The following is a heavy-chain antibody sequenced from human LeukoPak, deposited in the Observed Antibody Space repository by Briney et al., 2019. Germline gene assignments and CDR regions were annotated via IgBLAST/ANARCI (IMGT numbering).Heavy chain of an antibody. CDR1: GFTFSNYA. J-gene: IGHJ4*02. CDR3: AILPGYSSSWYEVDY. D-gene: IGHD6-13*01. CDR2: IGGSGGST. Sequence: GGSLRLSCAASGFTFSNYAMSWVRQAPGKGLEWVSGIGGSGGSTYYADSVKGRFTNSRENSKNTLYLQMNSPRAEDTAVYYCAILPGYSSSWYEVDYWGQGTLVTVSS. V-gene: IGHV3-23*01.